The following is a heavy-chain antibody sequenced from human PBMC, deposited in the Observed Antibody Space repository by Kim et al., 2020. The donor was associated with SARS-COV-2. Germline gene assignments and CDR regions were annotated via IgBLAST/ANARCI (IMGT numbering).Heavy chain of an antibody. D-gene: IGHD3-10*01. CDR2: IKGDGSQK. CDR3: VRDRGSRNGMDV. V-gene: IGHV3-7*01. J-gene: IGHJ6*02. CDR1: EFTFNSDW. Sequence: GGSLRLSCAAFEFTFNSDWMSWVRQAPGKGLEWVANIKGDGSQKYYVDSVKGRLTISRDNAKNSLYLQMNSLRVEDTAVYYCVRDRGSRNGMDVWGQGTTVTVSS.